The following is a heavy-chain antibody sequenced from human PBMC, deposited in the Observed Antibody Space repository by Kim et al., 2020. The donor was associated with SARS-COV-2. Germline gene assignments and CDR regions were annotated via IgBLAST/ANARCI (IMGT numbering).Heavy chain of an antibody. CDR2: IYYSGST. J-gene: IGHJ5*02. CDR3: ARQGQGYCSGGSCNGGWFDP. Sequence: SETLSLTCTVSGGSISSSSYYWGWIRQPPGKGLEWIGSIYYSGSTYYNPSLKSRVTISVDTSKNQFSLKLSSVTAADTAVYYCARQGQGYCSGGSCNGGWFDPWGQGTLVTVSS. D-gene: IGHD2-15*01. V-gene: IGHV4-39*01. CDR1: GGSISSSSYY.